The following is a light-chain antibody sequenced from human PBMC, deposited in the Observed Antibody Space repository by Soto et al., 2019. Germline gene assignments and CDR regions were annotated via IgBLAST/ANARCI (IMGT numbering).Light chain of an antibody. CDR1: SSNIGAGYD. Sequence: QSVLTQPPSVSGAPGQRVTISCTGSSSNIGAGYDVHWYQQLPGTAPKLLIYDNINRPSGVPDRFSGSKSGTSASLAITGLQVEDEADYYCPSYDRSLSASVFGGGTKVTVL. CDR3: PSYDRSLSASV. J-gene: IGLJ2*01. V-gene: IGLV1-40*01. CDR2: DNI.